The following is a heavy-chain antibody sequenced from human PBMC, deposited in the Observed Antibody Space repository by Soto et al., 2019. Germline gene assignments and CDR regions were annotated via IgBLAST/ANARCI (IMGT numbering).Heavy chain of an antibody. V-gene: IGHV3-11*01. D-gene: IGHD3-3*01. CDR3: ARAITIFGVVFDY. Sequence: GGSLRLSCAASGFTFRDYYMSWIRQAPGKGLEWVSYIRSSGSTIYYADSVKGRFTISRDNAKNSLYLQMNSLRAEDTAVYYCARAITIFGVVFDYWGQGTLVTVSS. J-gene: IGHJ4*02. CDR1: GFTFRDYY. CDR2: IRSSGSTI.